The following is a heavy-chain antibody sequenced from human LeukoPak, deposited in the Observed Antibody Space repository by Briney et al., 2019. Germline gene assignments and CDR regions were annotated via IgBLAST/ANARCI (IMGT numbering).Heavy chain of an antibody. J-gene: IGHJ3*01. CDR1: GLSIGNYA. D-gene: IGHD2-8*01. V-gene: IGHV3-23*01. Sequence: SGGSLRLSCVGCGLSIGNYAMTWVRQAPGKGLEWVSSITVNGGTTKYADSVRGRFTVSRDNSRNTVFLQMDSLRAEDTAVYYCAKGPNGDYIGAFDGWGQGTMVTVSS. CDR3: AKGPNGDYIGAFDG. CDR2: ITVNGGTT.